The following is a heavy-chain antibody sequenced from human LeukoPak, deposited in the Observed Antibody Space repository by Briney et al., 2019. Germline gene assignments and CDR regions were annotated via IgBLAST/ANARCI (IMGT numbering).Heavy chain of an antibody. J-gene: IGHJ3*02. V-gene: IGHV4-59*01. Sequence: SETLSLTCTVSGGSISSYYWSWIRQPPGKGLEWIGYIYYSGSTNYNPSLKSRVTISVDTSKNQFSLKLSSVTAADTAVYYCARGSKPWFVPRVGRAFDIWGQGTMVTVSS. CDR2: IYYSGST. CDR1: GGSISSYY. CDR3: ARGSKPWFVPRVGRAFDI. D-gene: IGHD3-10*01.